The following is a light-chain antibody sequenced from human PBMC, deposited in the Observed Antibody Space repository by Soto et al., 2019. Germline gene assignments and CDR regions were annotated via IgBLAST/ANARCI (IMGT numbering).Light chain of an antibody. V-gene: IGLV2-11*01. CDR3: CSYAGNSLWV. CDR1: SSDVGGYND. J-gene: IGLJ3*02. CDR2: DVS. Sequence: QSALTQPRSVSGSPGQSVTISCTGTSSDVGGYNDVSWYQQHPGKAPKLMIYDVSKWPSGVPDRFSGSKSGNTASLTISGLQAEEEADYYCCSYAGNSLWVFGGGTKLTVL.